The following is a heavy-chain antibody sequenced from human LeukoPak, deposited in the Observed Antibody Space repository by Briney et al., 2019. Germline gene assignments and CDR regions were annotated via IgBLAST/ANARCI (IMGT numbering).Heavy chain of an antibody. Sequence: SETLSLTCAVSAASISNYYWGWIRQAPGKGLEWIGYISTSGSTNYNPSLKSRVSISLDTSKNRFSLNLNFVTAADTAVYYCASPRSGYRYTFDYWGQGALVTVSS. CDR1: AASISNYY. V-gene: IGHV4-4*09. CDR2: ISTSGST. D-gene: IGHD3-22*01. J-gene: IGHJ4*02. CDR3: ASPRSGYRYTFDY.